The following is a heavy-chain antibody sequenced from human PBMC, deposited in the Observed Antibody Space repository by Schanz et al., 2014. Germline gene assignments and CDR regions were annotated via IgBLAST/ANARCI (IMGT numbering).Heavy chain of an antibody. J-gene: IGHJ4*02. Sequence: VQLVESGGGLVKPGGSLRLSCAASGFTFSDYYMTWIRQAPGKGLEWVSDISDSGDSTHYADSVKGRFTISRDNAKNSLFLQMSSLSAEDTAVYYCAKVAPAATYLDSWGLGTLVTVSS. D-gene: IGHD2-2*01. CDR3: AKVAPAATYLDS. V-gene: IGHV3-11*01. CDR1: GFTFSDYY. CDR2: ISDSGDST.